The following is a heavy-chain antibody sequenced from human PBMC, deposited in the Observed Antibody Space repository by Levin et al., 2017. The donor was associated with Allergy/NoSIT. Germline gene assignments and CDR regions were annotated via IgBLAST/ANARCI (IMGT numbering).Heavy chain of an antibody. CDR1: GYTFTSYY. CDR3: ARDRKRGYCSGGSCYGY. Sequence: GESLKISCKASGYTFTSYYMHWVRQAPGQGLEWMGIINPSGGSTSYAQKFQGRVTMTRDTSTSTVYMELSSLRSEDTAVYYCARDRKRGYCSGGSCYGYWGQGTLVTVSS. D-gene: IGHD2-15*01. J-gene: IGHJ4*02. CDR2: INPSGGST. V-gene: IGHV1-46*01.